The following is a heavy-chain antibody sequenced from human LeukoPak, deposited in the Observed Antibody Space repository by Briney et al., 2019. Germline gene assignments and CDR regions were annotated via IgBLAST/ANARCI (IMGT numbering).Heavy chain of an antibody. CDR1: GGSISSTSYH. CDR2: AYYTGSA. D-gene: IGHD3-10*01. Sequence: PSETLSLTCTVSGGSISSTSYHWAWIRQPPRKWLEWIATAYYTGSAYYNPSLNSRVTISADTSKSQFSLKLSSVTTADTALYYCARYASGSYYWFDPWGQGILVTVSS. V-gene: IGHV4-39*01. CDR3: ARYASGSYYWFDP. J-gene: IGHJ5*02.